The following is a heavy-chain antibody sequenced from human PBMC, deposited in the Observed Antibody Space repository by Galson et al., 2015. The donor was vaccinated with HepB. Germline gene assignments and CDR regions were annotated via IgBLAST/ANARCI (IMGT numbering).Heavy chain of an antibody. CDR1: GFTFSTYS. J-gene: IGHJ4*02. CDR2: VSSSSIYK. Sequence: SLRLSCAASGFTFSTYSLNWVRQAPGKGLEWVSAVSSSSIYKYYADSVKGRFTISRDNAKSSLYVQMNNLRVEDTAVYYCARGRGDIGGYSAFDYWGKGALVTVSS. CDR3: ARGRGDIGGYSAFDY. D-gene: IGHD3-22*01. V-gene: IGHV3-21*06.